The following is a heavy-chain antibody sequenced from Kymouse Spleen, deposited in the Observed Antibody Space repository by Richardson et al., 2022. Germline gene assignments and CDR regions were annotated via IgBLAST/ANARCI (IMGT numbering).Heavy chain of an antibody. D-gene: IGHD2-2*02. CDR1: GFTFSSYW. Sequence: EVQLVESGGGLVQPGGSLRLSCAASGFTFSSYWMSWVRQAPGKGLEWVANIKQDGSEKYYVDSVKGRFTISRDNAKNSLYLQMNSLRAEDTAVYYCARGYCSSTRSAFDYWGQGTLVTVSS. CDR3: ARGYCSSTRSAFDY. J-gene: IGHJ4*02. V-gene: IGHV3-7*01. CDR2: IKQDGSEK.